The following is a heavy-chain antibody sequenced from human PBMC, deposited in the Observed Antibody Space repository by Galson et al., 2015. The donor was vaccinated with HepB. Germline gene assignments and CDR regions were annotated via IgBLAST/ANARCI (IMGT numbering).Heavy chain of an antibody. CDR2: IYHSGST. J-gene: IGHJ4*02. D-gene: IGHD6-13*01. CDR3: ARIYSSSWYGDY. Sequence: SETLSLTCAVSGGSISSSNWWSWVRQPPGKGLEWIGEIYHSGSTNYNPSLRSRVTISVDKSKNQFSLKLSSVTAADTAVYYCARIYSSSWYGDYWGQGTLVTVSS. CDR1: GGSISSSNW. V-gene: IGHV4-4*02.